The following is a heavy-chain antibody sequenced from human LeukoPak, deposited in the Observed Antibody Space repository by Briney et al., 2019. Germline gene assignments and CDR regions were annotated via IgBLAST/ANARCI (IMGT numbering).Heavy chain of an antibody. CDR2: INHSGST. CDR3: ARASTVLRAFDI. J-gene: IGHJ3*02. CDR1: GGSFSGYY. D-gene: IGHD4-17*01. Sequence: SETLSLTCAVYGGSFSGYYWSWIRQPPGKGLEWTGEINHSGSTNYNPSLKSRVTISVDTSKNQFSLKLSSVTAADTAVYYCARASTVLRAFDIWGQGTMVTVSS. V-gene: IGHV4-34*01.